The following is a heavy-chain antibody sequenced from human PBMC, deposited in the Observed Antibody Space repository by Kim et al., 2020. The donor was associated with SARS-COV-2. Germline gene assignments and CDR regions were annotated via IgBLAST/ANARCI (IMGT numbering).Heavy chain of an antibody. CDR1: GFTFSSYG. D-gene: IGHD3-10*01. J-gene: IGHJ6*01. CDR2: ISYYGSNK. Sequence: GGSLRLSCAASGFTFSSYGMHWVRQAPGRGLEWVAVISYYGSNKYYVDSVKGRFTISRDNSKNTLYLQMNSLRAEDTAVYYCAKDQGSGKGGYYYYGMDV. CDR3: AKDQGSGKGGYYYYGMDV. V-gene: IGHV3-30*18.